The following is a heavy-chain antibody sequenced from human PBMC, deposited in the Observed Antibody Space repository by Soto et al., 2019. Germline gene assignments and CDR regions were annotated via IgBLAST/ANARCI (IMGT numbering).Heavy chain of an antibody. D-gene: IGHD3-3*01. CDR3: ARLIRITGDNDY. V-gene: IGHV4-31*03. Sequence: QVQLQESGPGLVKPSQTLSLTCTVSGGSISSGGYYWSWIRQHPGKGLEWIGYIYYSGSTYYNPSLKSRVTIAVDTSKNQFSLKLSSVTAADTAVYYCARLIRITGDNDYWGQGTLVTVSS. CDR2: IYYSGST. J-gene: IGHJ4*02. CDR1: GGSISSGGYY.